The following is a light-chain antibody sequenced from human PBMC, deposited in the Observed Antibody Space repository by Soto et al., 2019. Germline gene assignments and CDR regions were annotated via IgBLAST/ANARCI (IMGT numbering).Light chain of an antibody. CDR1: SSDVGGYNY. Sequence: QSVLTQPASVPGSPGQSITISCTGTSSDVGGYNYVSWYQQHPDKAPKLMIYEVSNRPSGVSNRFSGSKSGNTASLTISGLQAEDEADYYCTSYTTSSTHWVFGGGTKLTVL. V-gene: IGLV2-14*01. CDR3: TSYTTSSTHWV. CDR2: EVS. J-gene: IGLJ3*02.